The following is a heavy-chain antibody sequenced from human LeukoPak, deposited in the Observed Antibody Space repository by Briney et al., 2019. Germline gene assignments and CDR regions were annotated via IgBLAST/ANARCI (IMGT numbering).Heavy chain of an antibody. V-gene: IGHV1-69*06. D-gene: IGHD4-17*01. Sequence: ASVKVSCKASGGTFSSYAISWVRQAPGQGLEWMGGIIPIFGTANYAQKFQGRVTITADKSTSTAYMELSSLRSEDTAVYYCASATVTTFLITPNDAFDIWGQGTMVTVSS. CDR3: ASATVTTFLITPNDAFDI. J-gene: IGHJ3*02. CDR2: IIPIFGTA. CDR1: GGTFSSYA.